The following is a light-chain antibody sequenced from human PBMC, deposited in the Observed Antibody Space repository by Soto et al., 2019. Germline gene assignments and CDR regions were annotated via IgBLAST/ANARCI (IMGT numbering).Light chain of an antibody. Sequence: EIVLTQSPGTLSLSPGERVTLSCMASQTISSNYLAWYHQKPGQAPRLLIYGASSRATGIPDRISGSGSGTDFTLTITRVEPEDFAVYYCQQYGSSPTKFGQGTKVDIK. CDR3: QQYGSSPTK. J-gene: IGKJ1*01. CDR2: GAS. CDR1: QTISSNY. V-gene: IGKV3-20*01.